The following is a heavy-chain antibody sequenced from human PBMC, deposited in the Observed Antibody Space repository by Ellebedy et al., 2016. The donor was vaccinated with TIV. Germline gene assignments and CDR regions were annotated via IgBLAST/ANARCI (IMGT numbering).Heavy chain of an antibody. D-gene: IGHD3-10*01. V-gene: IGHV3-23*01. J-gene: IGHJ4*02. CDR3: ARRRAPHSTLVRGVSEY. CDR1: GFTFSNYA. CDR2: ISGSGGST. Sequence: PGGSLRLSCAASGFTFSNYAMSWVRQAPGKGLEWVSGISGSGGSTDYADSVKGRFTISRDNSKNTLYLQMNSLRAEDTAVYYCARRRAPHSTLVRGVSEYWGQGTLVTVSS.